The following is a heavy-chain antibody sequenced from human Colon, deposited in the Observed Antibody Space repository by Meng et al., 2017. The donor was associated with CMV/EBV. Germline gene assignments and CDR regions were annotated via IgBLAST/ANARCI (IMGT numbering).Heavy chain of an antibody. D-gene: IGHD2-2*02. CDR1: GGTFTSYT. J-gene: IGHJ6*02. CDR3: ARDREGYQLLYGMDV. CDR2: VIPITDIT. Sequence: SVKVSCKASGGTFTSYTFSWVRQAPGQGLEWMGRVIPITDITNYAQKFQGRVTITTDESTSTAYMELSSLRSEDTAVYYCARDREGYQLLYGMDVWGQGTTVTVSS. V-gene: IGHV1-69*16.